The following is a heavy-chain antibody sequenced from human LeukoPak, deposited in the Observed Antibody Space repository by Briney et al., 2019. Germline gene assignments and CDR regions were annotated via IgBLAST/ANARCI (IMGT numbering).Heavy chain of an antibody. CDR3: ARDAIAVAGNGGPFFDY. CDR2: INYGGST. V-gene: IGHV4-39*07. Sequence: PSETLSLTCTISGGSISSSSFYWGWIRQPPGKGLEWIGSINYGGSTSYNPSLKSRVTISVDTSKNQFSLKLSSVTAADTAVYYCARDAIAVAGNGGPFFDYWGQGTLVTVSS. CDR1: GGSISSSSFY. J-gene: IGHJ4*02. D-gene: IGHD6-19*01.